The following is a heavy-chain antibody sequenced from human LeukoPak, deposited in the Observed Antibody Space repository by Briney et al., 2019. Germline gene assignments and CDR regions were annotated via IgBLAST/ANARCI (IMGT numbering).Heavy chain of an antibody. Sequence: GGSLRLSCAASGFTFSSYAMTWVRQAPGKGPEWVSHISGSSSGTYYAASVKGRFTISRDNSKNALYPQMNSLRAEDTALYYCAKPRGGTYQYYFDYWGQGALVTVSS. J-gene: IGHJ4*02. CDR3: AKPRGGTYQYYFDY. CDR1: GFTFSSYA. D-gene: IGHD1-26*01. CDR2: ISGSSSGT. V-gene: IGHV3-23*01.